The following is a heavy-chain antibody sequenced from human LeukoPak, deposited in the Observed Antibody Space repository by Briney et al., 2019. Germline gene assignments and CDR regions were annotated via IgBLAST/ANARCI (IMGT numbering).Heavy chain of an antibody. V-gene: IGHV1-2*04. J-gene: IGHJ6*02. CDR2: INPNSGGT. CDR3: ARDLSGDEVVVVVAATPSSFGMDV. CDR1: GYTFTGYY. D-gene: IGHD2-15*01. Sequence: GASVKVSCKASGYTFTGYYMHWVRQAPGQGLEWMGWINPNSGGTNYAQKFQGWVTMTRDTSISTAYMGLSRLRSDDTAVYYCARDLSGDEVVVVVAATPSSFGMDVWGQGTTVTVSS.